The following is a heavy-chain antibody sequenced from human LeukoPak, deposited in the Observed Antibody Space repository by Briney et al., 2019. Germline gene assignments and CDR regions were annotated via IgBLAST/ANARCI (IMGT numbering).Heavy chain of an antibody. CDR2: ISSSSSYI. CDR3: AREGPPTYYYDSSGYSGGSRRGYYYYMDV. D-gene: IGHD3-22*01. CDR1: GFTFSSYS. Sequence: GGSLRLPCAASGFTFSSYSMNWVRQAPGKGLEWVSSISSSSSYIYYADSVKGRFTISRDNAKNSLYLQMNSLRAEDTAVYYCAREGPPTYYYDSSGYSGGSRRGYYYYMDVWGKGTTVTVSS. V-gene: IGHV3-21*01. J-gene: IGHJ6*03.